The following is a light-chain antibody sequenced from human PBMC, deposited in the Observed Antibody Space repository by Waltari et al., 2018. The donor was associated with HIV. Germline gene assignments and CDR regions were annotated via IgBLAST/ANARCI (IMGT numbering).Light chain of an antibody. CDR2: SNN. J-gene: IGLJ1*01. CDR1: SSNIGSNA. V-gene: IGLV1-44*01. Sequence: QSVLTQPPSASGTPGQRVTISCSGSSSNIGSNAVNWYQQLPGTAPKLLNYSNNQRPSGVPYRFSGSKSGTSASLAISGLQSDDEADYYCAAWDDSLNDSYVFGPGTKVTVL. CDR3: AAWDDSLNDSYV.